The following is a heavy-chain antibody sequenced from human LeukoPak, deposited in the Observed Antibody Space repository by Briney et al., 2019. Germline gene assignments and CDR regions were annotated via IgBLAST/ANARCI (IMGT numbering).Heavy chain of an antibody. CDR1: GFTFSDYS. V-gene: IGHV3-48*01. CDR2: ISSNSSKT. Sequence: GGSLRLSCAASGFTFSDYSMNWVRQAPGKGLEWISYISSNSSKTYYADSVKGRFTTSRDDAKSSLYLQMNSLRAEDTAVYYCAEVVLRGQGTLVTVSS. CDR3: AEVVL. D-gene: IGHD2-8*01. J-gene: IGHJ4*02.